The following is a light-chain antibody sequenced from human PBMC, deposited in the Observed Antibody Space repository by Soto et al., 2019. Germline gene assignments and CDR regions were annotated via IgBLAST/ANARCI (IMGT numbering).Light chain of an antibody. CDR1: SGHSRYA. CDR3: QTWGTGTGV. J-gene: IGLJ3*02. CDR2: LNSDGSH. Sequence: QPVLTQSPSASASLGASVKLTCTLSSGHSRYAIAWHQQQPEKGPRYLMKLNSDGSHSKGDGIPDRFSGSSSGAERYLTISSLQSEDEADYYCQTWGTGTGVFGGGTKLTVL. V-gene: IGLV4-69*01.